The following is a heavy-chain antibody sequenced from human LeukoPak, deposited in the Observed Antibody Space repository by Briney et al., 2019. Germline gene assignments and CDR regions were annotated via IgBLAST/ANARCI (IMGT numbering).Heavy chain of an antibody. V-gene: IGHV4-39*07. CDR2: INHSGST. J-gene: IGHJ4*02. CDR3: ARLRDYYGSGSYVDY. CDR1: GGSISSSSYY. D-gene: IGHD3-10*01. Sequence: PSETLSLTCTVSGGSISSSSYYWSWIRQPPGKGLEWIGEINHSGSTNYNPSLKSRVTISVDTSKNQFSLKLSSVTAADTAVYYCARLRDYYGSGSYVDYWGQGTLVTVSS.